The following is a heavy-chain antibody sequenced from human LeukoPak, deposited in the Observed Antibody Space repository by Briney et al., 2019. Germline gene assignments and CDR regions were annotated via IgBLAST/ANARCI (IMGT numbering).Heavy chain of an antibody. Sequence: SETLSLTCTVSGGSISSSSYYWGWIRQPPGKGLEWIGSIYYSGSTYYNPSLKSRVTISVDTSKNQFSLKLSSVTAADTAVYYCASYCSSTSCLRRAFDIWGQGTMVTVPS. CDR1: GGSISSSSYY. D-gene: IGHD2-2*01. CDR3: ASYCSSTSCLRRAFDI. V-gene: IGHV4-39*01. CDR2: IYYSGST. J-gene: IGHJ3*02.